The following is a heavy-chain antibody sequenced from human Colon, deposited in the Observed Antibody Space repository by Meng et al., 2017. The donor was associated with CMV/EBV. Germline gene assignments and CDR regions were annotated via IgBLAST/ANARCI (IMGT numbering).Heavy chain of an antibody. J-gene: IGHJ3*01. V-gene: IGHV1-69*04. CDR1: TLNTYS. CDR3: ARDLQLERRFDAFDF. CDR2: ITPILGLT. Sequence: TLNTYSCSWVRQAPGQGLEWMGRITPILGLTNYGQRFQGRVTITADTSTGTAYLELSSLRSEDTAVYYCARDLQLERRFDAFDFWGQGTMVTVSS. D-gene: IGHD1-1*01.